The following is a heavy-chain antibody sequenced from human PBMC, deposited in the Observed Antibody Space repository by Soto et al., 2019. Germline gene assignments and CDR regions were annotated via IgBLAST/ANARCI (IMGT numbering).Heavy chain of an antibody. D-gene: IGHD3-22*01. V-gene: IGHV1-69*02. CDR2: IIPILGIA. J-gene: IGHJ4*02. CDR1: GGTFSSYT. Sequence: SVKVSCKASGGTFSSYTISWVRQAPGQGLEWMGRIIPILGIANYAQKFQGRVTITADKSTSTAYMELSSLRSEDTAVYYCATRRDYYGSSGYYWFDYWGQGTLVTVSS. CDR3: ATRRDYYGSSGYYWFDY.